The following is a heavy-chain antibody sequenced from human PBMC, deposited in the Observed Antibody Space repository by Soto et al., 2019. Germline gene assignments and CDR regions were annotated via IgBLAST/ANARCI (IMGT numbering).Heavy chain of an antibody. J-gene: IGHJ6*02. D-gene: IGHD5-12*01. CDR1: GGSISGYY. CDR3: AGDPGSGYDLAMDV. CDR2: IYYSGGT. Sequence: SETLSLTCTVSGGSISGYYWIWIRQPPGKGLEWIGYIYYSGGTKYNTSLKSRGTISVDTSKNQFSLRLSSVTAADTVVYYCAGDPGSGYDLAMDVWGQGTTLTVSS. V-gene: IGHV4-59*01.